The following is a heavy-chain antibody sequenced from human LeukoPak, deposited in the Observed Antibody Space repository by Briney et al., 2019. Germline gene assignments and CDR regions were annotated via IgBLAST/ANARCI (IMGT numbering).Heavy chain of an antibody. D-gene: IGHD3-22*01. CDR2: ISSSSYI. V-gene: IGHV3-21*01. CDR1: GFTFSSYS. CDR3: ARDRSFYYDSSGSLDY. J-gene: IGHJ4*02. Sequence: GGSLRLSCAASGFTFSSYSMNWVRQAPGKGLEWVSSISSSSYIYYADSVKGRFTISRDNAKNSLYLQMNSLRAEDTAVYYCARDRSFYYDSSGSLDYWGQGTLVTVSS.